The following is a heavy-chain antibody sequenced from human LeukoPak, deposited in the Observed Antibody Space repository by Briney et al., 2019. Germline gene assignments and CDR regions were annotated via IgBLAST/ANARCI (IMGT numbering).Heavy chain of an antibody. CDR1: GYSFTSYW. V-gene: IGHV5-51*01. Sequence: ASVKISCKGSGYSFTSYWIGWVRQMPGKGLEWMGIIYPGDSDTRYSPSFQGQVTISADKSISTAYLQWSSLKASDTAMYYCARRPIYSSGWYYFDYWGQGTLVTVSS. CDR2: IYPGDSDT. J-gene: IGHJ4*02. D-gene: IGHD6-19*01. CDR3: ARRPIYSSGWYYFDY.